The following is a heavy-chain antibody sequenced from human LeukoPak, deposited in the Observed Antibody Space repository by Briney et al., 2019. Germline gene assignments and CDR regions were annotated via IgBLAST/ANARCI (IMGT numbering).Heavy chain of an antibody. J-gene: IGHJ1*01. CDR1: GFSFSTYI. CDR3: AKDYLDSLQYFQH. CDR2: ISSGNTYI. D-gene: IGHD3/OR15-3a*01. Sequence: GGSLRLSCATSGFSFSTYIMNWVRQAPGKGLEWVSSISSGNTYIYYADSVKGRFTISRDNSKNTLYLQMSSLRADDTAVYFCAKDYLDSLQYFQHWGQGTLVTVSS. V-gene: IGHV3-21*04.